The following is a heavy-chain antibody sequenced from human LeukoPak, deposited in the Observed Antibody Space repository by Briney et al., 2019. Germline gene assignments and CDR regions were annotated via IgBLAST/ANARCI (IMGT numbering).Heavy chain of an antibody. CDR1: GYTFTGYY. J-gene: IGHJ4*02. CDR2: INPNSGGT. V-gene: IGHV1-2*02. Sequence: ASVKVSCKASGYTFTGYYMHWVRQAPGQGLEWMGWINPNSGGTKYAQKFQGRVTMTRDTSISTAYMELSRLRSDDTAVYYCAREPHYYGSGSGDYWGQGTLVTVSS. CDR3: AREPHYYGSGSGDY. D-gene: IGHD3-10*01.